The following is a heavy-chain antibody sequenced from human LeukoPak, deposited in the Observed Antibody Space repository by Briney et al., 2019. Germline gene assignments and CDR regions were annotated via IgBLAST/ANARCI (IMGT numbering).Heavy chain of an antibody. CDR3: TRAFSSGYWFDP. J-gene: IGHJ5*02. D-gene: IGHD3-22*01. CDR1: GVSIISSSYY. Sequence: NPSETLSLTCSVSGVSIISSSYYWVWIRQPPGKGLEWIGSIFHSGNTYYNPSLKSRVTISVDTSKNHFSLKLTSVTAADTAMFFCTRAFSSGYWFDPWGQGTLVTVSS. CDR2: IFHSGNT. V-gene: IGHV4-39*02.